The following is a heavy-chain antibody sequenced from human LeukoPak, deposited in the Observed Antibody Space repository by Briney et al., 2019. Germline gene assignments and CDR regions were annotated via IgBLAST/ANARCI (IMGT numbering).Heavy chain of an antibody. CDR3: AKDEYSSGWAYWYFDL. CDR1: GFTFSSYG. V-gene: IGHV3-23*01. Sequence: GGSLRLSCAASGFTFSSYGLSWVRQAPGKGLEWVSAISGSGGSTYYADSVKGRLTISRDNSKNTLYLQMNSLRAEDTAVYYCAKDEYSSGWAYWYFDLWGRGTLVTVSS. J-gene: IGHJ2*01. CDR2: ISGSGGST. D-gene: IGHD6-19*01.